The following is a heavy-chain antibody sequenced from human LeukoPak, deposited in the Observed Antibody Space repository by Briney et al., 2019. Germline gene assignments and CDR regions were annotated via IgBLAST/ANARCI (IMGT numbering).Heavy chain of an antibody. CDR1: GGSISSYY. CDR3: ARSQGAFTMVRGTAFDI. CDR2: LYTSGST. Sequence: SETLSLTCTVSGGSISSYYWSWIRQPAGKGLEWIGRLYTSGSTNYNPSLKSRVTMSVDTSKNQFSLKLSSVTAADTAAYYCARSQGAFTMVRGTAFDIWGQGTMVTVSS. D-gene: IGHD3-10*01. J-gene: IGHJ3*02. V-gene: IGHV4-4*07.